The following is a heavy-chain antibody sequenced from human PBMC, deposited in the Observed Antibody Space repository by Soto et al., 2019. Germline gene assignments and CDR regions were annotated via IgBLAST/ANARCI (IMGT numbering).Heavy chain of an antibody. Sequence: SETLSLTCTVSGGSISSYYWSWIRQPPGKGLEWIGYIYYSGSTNYNPSLKSRVTISVDTSKNQFSLKLSSVTAADTAVYYCARHGGDPYCSGGSCFPYFDYWGQGTLVTVSS. CDR2: IYYSGST. CDR3: ARHGGDPYCSGGSCFPYFDY. J-gene: IGHJ4*02. CDR1: GGSISSYY. V-gene: IGHV4-59*08. D-gene: IGHD2-15*01.